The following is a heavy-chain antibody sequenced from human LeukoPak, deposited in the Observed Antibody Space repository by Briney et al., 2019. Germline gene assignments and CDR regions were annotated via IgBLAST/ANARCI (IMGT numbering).Heavy chain of an antibody. CDR3: ASSRIRPLDY. Sequence: SETLSLTCAVYGGSFSGYYWSWIRQPPGKGLGWIGEINHSGSTNYNPSLKSRVTISVDTSKNQFSLKLSSVTAADTAVYYCASSRIRPLDYWGQGTLVTVSS. CDR1: GGSFSGYY. D-gene: IGHD1-14*01. CDR2: INHSGST. V-gene: IGHV4-34*01. J-gene: IGHJ4*02.